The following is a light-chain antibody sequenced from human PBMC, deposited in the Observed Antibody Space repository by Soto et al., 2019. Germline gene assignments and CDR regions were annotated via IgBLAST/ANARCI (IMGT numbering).Light chain of an antibody. Sequence: DIQMTQSPSSLSASVGDRVTITCRAKESVSSYVNWYQQKPGKAPKPLIYAASSLQSGVPAMFIGSGYVTDFTVTISALQHEEIGAYYCQQSYSKCTFGQGTKVEIK. J-gene: IGKJ1*01. CDR2: AAS. V-gene: IGKV1-39*01. CDR1: ESVSSY. CDR3: QQSYSKCT.